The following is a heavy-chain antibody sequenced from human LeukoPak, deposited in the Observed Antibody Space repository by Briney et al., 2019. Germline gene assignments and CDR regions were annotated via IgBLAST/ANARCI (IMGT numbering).Heavy chain of an antibody. J-gene: IGHJ4*02. V-gene: IGHV3-23*01. Sequence: GGSLRLSCAASGFTFSSYSMNWVRQAPGKGLEWVSGVGGRGGSTYYADSVRGRFTISRDNSKNTLYLQMNSLRADDTAVYYCTKVVRIVATPEYYYDYWGQGTLLTVSS. CDR1: GFTFSSYS. D-gene: IGHD5-12*01. CDR2: VGGRGGST. CDR3: TKVVRIVATPEYYYDY.